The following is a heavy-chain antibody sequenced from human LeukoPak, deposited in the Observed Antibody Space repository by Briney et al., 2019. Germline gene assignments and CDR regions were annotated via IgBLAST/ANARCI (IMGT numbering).Heavy chain of an antibody. CDR1: GYSFTSYW. J-gene: IGHJ4*02. D-gene: IGHD6-13*01. Sequence: GESLKISCKGSGYSFTSYWIGWVRQMPGKGLEWMGIIYPGDSDTRYSPSFQGQVTISADKSTSTAYLHWSTLKVSDTAIYYCARHEVTAAAGTEFDSWGQGTLVTVSS. CDR2: IYPGDSDT. CDR3: ARHEVTAAAGTEFDS. V-gene: IGHV5-51*01.